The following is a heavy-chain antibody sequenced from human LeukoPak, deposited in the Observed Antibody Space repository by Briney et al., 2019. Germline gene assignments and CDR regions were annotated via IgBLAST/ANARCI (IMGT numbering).Heavy chain of an antibody. J-gene: IGHJ5*02. CDR2: INPNSGGT. CDR1: GYTFTGYY. D-gene: IGHD2-15*01. V-gene: IGHV1-2*02. CDR3: ARSCSGGSCDGWFDR. Sequence: ASVKVSCKASGYTFTGYYMHWVRQAPGQGLEWMGWINPNSGGTNYAQKFQGRVTMTRDTSISTAYMELSRLRSDDTAVYYCARSCSGGSCDGWFDRWGQGTLVTVSS.